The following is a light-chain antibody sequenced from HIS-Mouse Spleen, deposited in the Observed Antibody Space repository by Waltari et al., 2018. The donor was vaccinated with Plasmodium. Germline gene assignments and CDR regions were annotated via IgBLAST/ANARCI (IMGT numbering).Light chain of an antibody. J-gene: IGLJ3*02. Sequence: QSALTQPASVSGSPGQSITISCTGTSSDVGRYNLVSWYQQHPGKAPNLMIYEGSKRPLGVSNRFSGSKSGNTASLTISGLQAEDEADYYFCSYAGSSTWGFGGGTKLTVL. CDR1: SSDVGRYNL. CDR2: EGS. V-gene: IGLV2-23*01. CDR3: CSYAGSSTWG.